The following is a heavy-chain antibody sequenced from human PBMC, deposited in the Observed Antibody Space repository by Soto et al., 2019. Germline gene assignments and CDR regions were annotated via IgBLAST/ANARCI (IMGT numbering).Heavy chain of an antibody. Sequence: QVQLVQSGAEVKKPGSSVKVSCKASGGTFSSYTISWVRQAPGQGLEWMGRIIPILGIANYAQKFQGRVTITADKSTSTAYMELCSLRSEDTAVYYCARQEDCDQPPYFDYWGQGTLVTVSS. CDR1: GGTFSSYT. CDR2: IIPILGIA. CDR3: ARQEDCDQPPYFDY. D-gene: IGHD2-2*01. J-gene: IGHJ4*02. V-gene: IGHV1-69*02.